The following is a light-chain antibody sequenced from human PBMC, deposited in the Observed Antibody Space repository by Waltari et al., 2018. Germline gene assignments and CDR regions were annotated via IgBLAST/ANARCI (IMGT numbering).Light chain of an antibody. CDR3: QQYGSSPPT. V-gene: IGKV3-20*01. CDR1: QSVTSSY. CDR2: GAS. J-gene: IGKJ2*01. Sequence: EIVLTQSPGTLSLSPGERATLSCRASQSVTSSYLAWYQQKPGQAPRLLISGASSSAAGIPDRFSGSVSGTDFALTISRLVPEDFAVYCCQQYGSSPPTFGQGTKLEIK.